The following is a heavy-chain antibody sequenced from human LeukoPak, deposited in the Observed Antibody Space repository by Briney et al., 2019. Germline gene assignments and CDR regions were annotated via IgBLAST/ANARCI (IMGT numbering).Heavy chain of an antibody. J-gene: IGHJ3*02. D-gene: IGHD3-9*01. CDR1: GYTFTSYA. CDR3: ARTLLRYFDWLPSHPDAFDI. CDR2: INTNTGNP. Sequence: ASVKVSCKASGYTFTSYAMNWVRQAPGQGLEWMGWINTNTGNPTYAQGFTGRFVFSLDTSVSTAYLQISSLKAEDTAVYYCARTLLRYFDWLPSHPDAFDIWGQGTMVTVSS. V-gene: IGHV7-4-1*02.